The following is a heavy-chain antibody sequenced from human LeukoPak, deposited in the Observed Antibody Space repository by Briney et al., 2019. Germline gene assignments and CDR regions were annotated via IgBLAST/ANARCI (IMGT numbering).Heavy chain of an antibody. CDR3: ARHAVYAGSGWAFDY. CDR1: GGSISSGSYY. CDR2: IYTSGST. Sequence: SETLSLTCTVSGGSISSGSYYWTWIRQPAGKGLEWIGRIYTSGSTNYNPSLNSRVTISLDTSKNQFSLNLSSVTAADTAVYYCARHAVYAGSGWAFDYWGQGTLVTVSS. D-gene: IGHD6-19*01. V-gene: IGHV4-61*02. J-gene: IGHJ4*02.